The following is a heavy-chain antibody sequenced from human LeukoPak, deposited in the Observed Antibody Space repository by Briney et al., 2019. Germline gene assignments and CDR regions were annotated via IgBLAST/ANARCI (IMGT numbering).Heavy chain of an antibody. V-gene: IGHV4-61*02. J-gene: IGHJ4*02. CDR1: GGSISSGGYS. Sequence: PSETLSLTCAVSGGSISSGGYSWSWIRQPAGKGLEWIGRIFTSGTTNYKPSLKSRVTVSLDTSKNQFSLKLSSVTAADTAFYYCARSTVTTYLDYFDYWGQGTLVTVSS. D-gene: IGHD4-17*01. CDR2: IFTSGTT. CDR3: ARSTVTTYLDYFDY.